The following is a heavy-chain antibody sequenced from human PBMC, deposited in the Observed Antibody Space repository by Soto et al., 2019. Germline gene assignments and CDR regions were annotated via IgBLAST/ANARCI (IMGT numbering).Heavy chain of an antibody. D-gene: IGHD3-3*01. Sequence: GASVKVSCKASGGTLSSYAISWVRQAPGQGLEWMGGIIPIFGTANYAQKFQGRVTITADKSTSTAYMELSSLRSEDTAVYYCARATVLRFLEWLRGADANYYGMDVWGQGTTVTVSS. CDR2: IIPIFGTA. J-gene: IGHJ6*02. CDR3: ARATVLRFLEWLRGADANYYGMDV. V-gene: IGHV1-69*06. CDR1: GGTLSSYA.